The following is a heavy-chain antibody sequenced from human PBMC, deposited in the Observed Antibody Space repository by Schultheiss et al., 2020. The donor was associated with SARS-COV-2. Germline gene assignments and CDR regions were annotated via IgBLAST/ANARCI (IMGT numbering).Heavy chain of an antibody. CDR3: AREMGAGFEPPDY. CDR1: GFTFSDYY. CDR2: ISSSSSYI. D-gene: IGHD1-26*01. J-gene: IGHJ4*02. V-gene: IGHV3-11*06. Sequence: GGSLRLSCAASGFTFSDYYMSWIRQAPGKGLEWVSSISSSSSYIYYADSVKGRFTISRDNSKNTLYLQMNSLRAEDTAVYYCAREMGAGFEPPDYWGQGTLVTVSS.